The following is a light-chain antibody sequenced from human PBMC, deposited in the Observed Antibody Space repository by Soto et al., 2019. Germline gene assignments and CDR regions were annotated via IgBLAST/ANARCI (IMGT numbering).Light chain of an antibody. Sequence: TQSPSSLSASVGDRVTITCRASQSINTFLNWYQQKPGQAPRLLIYGASNRATGIPDRFTGAGSGTDFTLTISRLEPEDFAVYYCQQYDRSPWTFGQGTKVEIK. CDR1: QSINTF. J-gene: IGKJ1*01. V-gene: IGKV3-20*01. CDR3: QQYDRSPWT. CDR2: GAS.